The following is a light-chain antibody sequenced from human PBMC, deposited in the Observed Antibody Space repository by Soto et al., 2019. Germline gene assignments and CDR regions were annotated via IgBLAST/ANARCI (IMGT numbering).Light chain of an antibody. V-gene: IGLV4-69*01. CDR3: QTLGTGFWV. J-gene: IGLJ3*02. CDR1: SGHSSYA. CDR2: LNSDGSH. Sequence: QLVLTQSPSASASLGASVKLTCTLSSGHSSYAIAWHQQQPEKGPRYLMKLNSDGSHSKGDGIPDRFSGSSSGAERYLTISSLQSEDEADYYCQTLGTGFWVFGGGTKLTVL.